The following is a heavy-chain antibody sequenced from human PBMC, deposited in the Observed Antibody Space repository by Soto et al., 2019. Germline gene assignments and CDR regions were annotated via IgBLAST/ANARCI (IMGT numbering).Heavy chain of an antibody. J-gene: IGHJ3*01. CDR3: SIGSWSAETFDV. Sequence: QVHLIQSGAEVKKPGSSVKVSCKAAGGTFNTYTLFWVRQAPGHGLEWMGRIIPMLPVTNSAQKFQGRLTLTAHKSTGTAFMELTSLTSDDTAVYYCSIGSWSAETFDVWGQGTMVTDSS. CDR2: IIPMLPVT. V-gene: IGHV1-69*02. D-gene: IGHD2-2*01. CDR1: GGTFNTYT.